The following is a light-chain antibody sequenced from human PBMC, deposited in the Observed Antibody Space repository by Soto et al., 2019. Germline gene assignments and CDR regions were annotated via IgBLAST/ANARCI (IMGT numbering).Light chain of an antibody. Sequence: DIQMTQSPSSLSASVGDRITITCRASQSISFYLNWFQQKPGNAPKLLIHAASTLQAGVPSRFSGSGSVTDFTLTISSLQPEDFATYYCQESYSIPWTFGQGTKVEIK. CDR2: AAS. CDR1: QSISFY. V-gene: IGKV1-39*01. CDR3: QESYSIPWT. J-gene: IGKJ1*01.